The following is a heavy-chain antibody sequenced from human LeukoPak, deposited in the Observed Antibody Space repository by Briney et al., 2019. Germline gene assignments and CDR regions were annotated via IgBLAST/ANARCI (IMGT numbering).Heavy chain of an antibody. CDR3: ARDASTSCSSAMDY. Sequence: GGSLRLSCSASGFTFSNYAMTWVRQAPGKGLEWVSVISGSGATTFYADSVKGRFTISRDDSKNTLYLQMNSLRAEDTAMYYCARDASTSCSSAMDYWGQGTLVTVSS. CDR1: GFTFSNYA. V-gene: IGHV3-23*01. CDR2: ISGSGATT. J-gene: IGHJ4*02. D-gene: IGHD2-15*01.